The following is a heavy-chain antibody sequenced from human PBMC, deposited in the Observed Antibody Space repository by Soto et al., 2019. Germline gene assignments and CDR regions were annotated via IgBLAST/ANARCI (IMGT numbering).Heavy chain of an antibody. CDR1: GYSFTSYW. Sequence: GESLKISCKGSGYSFTSYWISWVRQMPGKGLEWMGRIDPSDSYTNYSPSFQGHVTISADKSISTAYLQWSSLKASDTAMYYCARHEAVNYGDTEEGFDPWGQGTLVTVSS. D-gene: IGHD4-17*01. CDR3: ARHEAVNYGDTEEGFDP. J-gene: IGHJ5*02. V-gene: IGHV5-10-1*01. CDR2: IDPSDSYT.